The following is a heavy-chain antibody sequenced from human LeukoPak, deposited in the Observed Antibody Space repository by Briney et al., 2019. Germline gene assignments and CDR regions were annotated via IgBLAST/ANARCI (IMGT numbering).Heavy chain of an antibody. Sequence: ASVKVSCKASGYTFTGYYMHWVRQAPGQGLEWMGWINPNSGGTNYAQKFQGRVTMTRDTSISTAYMELSRLRSDDTAAYYCASVGAAAGTGFDYWGQGTLVTVSS. CDR1: GYTFTGYY. V-gene: IGHV1-2*02. J-gene: IGHJ4*02. CDR2: INPNSGGT. CDR3: ASVGAAAGTGFDY. D-gene: IGHD6-13*01.